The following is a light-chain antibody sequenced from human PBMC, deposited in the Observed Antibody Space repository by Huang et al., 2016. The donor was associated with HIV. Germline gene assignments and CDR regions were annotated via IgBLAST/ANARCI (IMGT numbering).Light chain of an antibody. Sequence: ETVLTQSPGTLSLSPGERATLSCRASQSVNNSYVAWYQQKPGQAPRLLIYAASTRATGIPARFRGSGSGTDFTLTISRLEPEDFAVYYCQQYGNSGTFGQGTKVEIK. CDR2: AAS. V-gene: IGKV3-20*01. CDR1: QSVNNSY. J-gene: IGKJ1*01. CDR3: QQYGNSGT.